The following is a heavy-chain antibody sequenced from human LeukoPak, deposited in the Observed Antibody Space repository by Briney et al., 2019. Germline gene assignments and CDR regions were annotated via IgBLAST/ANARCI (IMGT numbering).Heavy chain of an antibody. D-gene: IGHD3-22*01. V-gene: IGHV3-48*03. J-gene: IGHJ4*02. Sequence: GGSLRLSCAASGFTFSSYEMNWVRQAPGKGLEWVSYISSSGSTIYYADSVKGRFTISRDNAKNSLYLQMNSLRAEDTAVYYCARGSYYDSSGWIDYWGQGTLVTVSS. CDR2: ISSSGSTI. CDR1: GFTFSSYE. CDR3: ARGSYYDSSGWIDY.